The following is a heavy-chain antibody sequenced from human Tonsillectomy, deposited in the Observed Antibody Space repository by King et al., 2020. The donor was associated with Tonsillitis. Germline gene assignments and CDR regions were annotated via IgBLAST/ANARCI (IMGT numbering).Heavy chain of an antibody. CDR3: ASDVGGNSDY. CDR1: GASISSYF. J-gene: IGHJ4*02. Sequence: LQLQESGPGLVKPSETLSLTCTVSGASISSYFWSWIRQPPGRGLEWLGYIYYSGSTNYNPSLKSRVTMSVDTSKTQFSLRLSSVTAADTAVYYCASDVGGNSDYWGQGTLVTVSS. D-gene: IGHD4-23*01. V-gene: IGHV4-59*01. CDR2: IYYSGST.